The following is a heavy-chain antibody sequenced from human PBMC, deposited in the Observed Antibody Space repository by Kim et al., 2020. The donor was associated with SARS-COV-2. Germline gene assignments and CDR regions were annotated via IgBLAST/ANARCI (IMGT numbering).Heavy chain of an antibody. Sequence: ASVKVSCKASGYTFTGYYMHWVRQAPGQGLEWMGWINPNSGGTNYAQKFQGRVTMTRDTSISTAYMELSRLRSDDTAVYYCARVPPGIAAAGGQGGDWFDPWGQGTLVTVSS. D-gene: IGHD6-13*01. CDR2: INPNSGGT. CDR1: GYTFTGYY. V-gene: IGHV1-2*02. CDR3: ARVPPGIAAAGGQGGDWFDP. J-gene: IGHJ5*02.